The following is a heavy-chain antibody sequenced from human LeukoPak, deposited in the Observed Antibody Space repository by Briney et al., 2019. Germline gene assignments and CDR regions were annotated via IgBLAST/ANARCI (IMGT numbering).Heavy chain of an antibody. Sequence: SVKVSCKASGGTFSSYAISWVRQAPGQGLEWMGRIIPILGIANYAQKFQGRVTITADKSTSTAYMELSSLKSEDTAVYYCARLPIAAAGTRSTIDYWGQGTLVTVSS. CDR1: GGTFSSYA. V-gene: IGHV1-69*04. CDR3: ARLPIAAAGTRSTIDY. J-gene: IGHJ4*02. D-gene: IGHD6-13*01. CDR2: IIPILGIA.